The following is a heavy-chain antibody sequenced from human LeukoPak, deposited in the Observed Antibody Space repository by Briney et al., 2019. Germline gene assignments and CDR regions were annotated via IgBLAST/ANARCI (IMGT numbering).Heavy chain of an antibody. CDR1: GGTFSSYA. Sequence: ASVKVSCKASGGTFSSYAISWVRQAPEQGLEWMGRIIPILGIANYAQKFQGRVTITADKSTSTAYMELSSLRSEDTAVYYCARDPPYSSGLNWFDPWGQGTLVTVSS. V-gene: IGHV1-69*04. J-gene: IGHJ5*02. D-gene: IGHD6-19*01. CDR3: ARDPPYSSGLNWFDP. CDR2: IIPILGIA.